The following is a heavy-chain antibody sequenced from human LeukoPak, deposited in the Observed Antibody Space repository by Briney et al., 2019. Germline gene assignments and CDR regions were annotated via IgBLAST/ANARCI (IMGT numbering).Heavy chain of an antibody. Sequence: ASVKVSCKASGYTFTSYGISWVRQAPGQGLEWMGRISAYNGNTNYAQKLQGRVTMTTDKSTSTAYMELSSLRSEDTAVYYCASSNGYSSGWYLPITDYWGQGTLVTVSS. CDR1: GYTFTSYG. CDR3: ASSNGYSSGWYLPITDY. D-gene: IGHD6-19*01. J-gene: IGHJ4*02. V-gene: IGHV1-18*01. CDR2: ISAYNGNT.